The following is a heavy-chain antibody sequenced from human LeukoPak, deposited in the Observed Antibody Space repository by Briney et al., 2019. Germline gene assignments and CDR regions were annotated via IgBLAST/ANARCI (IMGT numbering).Heavy chain of an antibody. CDR1: GGSISSYY. Sequence: SETLSLTCTVSGGSISSYYWSWIRQPPGKGLERIGYIYYSGSTNYNPSLKSRVTISVDTSKNQFSLKLSSVTAADTAVYYCARVGATTLHDYWGQGTLVTVSS. CDR3: ARVGATTLHDY. V-gene: IGHV4-59*01. CDR2: IYYSGST. J-gene: IGHJ4*02. D-gene: IGHD1-26*01.